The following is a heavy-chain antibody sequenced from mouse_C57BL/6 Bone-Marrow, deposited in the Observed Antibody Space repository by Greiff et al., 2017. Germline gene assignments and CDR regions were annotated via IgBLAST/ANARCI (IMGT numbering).Heavy chain of an antibody. Sequence: VKLMESGAELVMPGASVKLSCKASGYTFTSYWMHWVKQRPGQGLEWIGEIDPSDSYTNYNQKFKGKSTLTVDKSSSTAYMQLSSLTSEDSAVYYCARRDYGSSRLYYAMDYWGQGTSVTVSS. CDR3: ARRDYGSSRLYYAMDY. CDR1: GYTFTSYW. J-gene: IGHJ4*01. V-gene: IGHV1-69*01. D-gene: IGHD1-1*01. CDR2: IDPSDSYT.